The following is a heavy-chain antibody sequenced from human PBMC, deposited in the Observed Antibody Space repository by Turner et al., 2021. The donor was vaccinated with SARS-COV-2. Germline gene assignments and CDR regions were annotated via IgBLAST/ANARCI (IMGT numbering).Heavy chain of an antibody. CDR1: GITVSSNY. CDR2: IDSGGST. D-gene: IGHD3-22*01. J-gene: IGHJ4*02. CDR3: ASGVYDCIR. V-gene: IGHV3-53*02. Sequence: EVQLVETGGGLIQTGGSLRLSCAASGITVSSNYMTCVRQAPGKGLELVSIIDSGGSTYYVDSVKGLFTISRDNSKNTLYRQMNSLRAEDTAVYYGASGVYDCIRWGQGTLVTVSS.